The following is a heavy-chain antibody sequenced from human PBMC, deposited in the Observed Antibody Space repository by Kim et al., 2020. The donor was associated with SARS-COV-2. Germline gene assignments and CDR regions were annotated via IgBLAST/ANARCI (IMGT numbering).Heavy chain of an antibody. V-gene: IGHV5-10-1*01. D-gene: IGHD2-15*01. CDR2: IDPTDSYT. CDR1: GYSFTTYW. J-gene: IGHJ3*01. Sequence: GESLKISCEGSGYSFTTYWINWVRQMPGTGLEWMGRIDPTDSYTIYSPSFQGHVTISADKSITTAYLQWSSLEASDTAMYYCARQAGLHCSGGRCPDAFDVWGQGTMVTVSS. CDR3: ARQAGLHCSGGRCPDAFDV.